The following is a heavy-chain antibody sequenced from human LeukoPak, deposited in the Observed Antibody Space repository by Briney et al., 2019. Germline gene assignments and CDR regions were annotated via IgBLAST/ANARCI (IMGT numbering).Heavy chain of an antibody. J-gene: IGHJ3*02. CDR2: ISSSSSYI. CDR1: GFTFSSYS. CDR3: ARDSSLGPSYYADAFDI. D-gene: IGHD2/OR15-2a*01. Sequence: PGGSLRLSCAASGFTFSSYSMNWVRQAPGKGLEWVSSISSSSSYIYYADSVKGRFTISRDNAKNSLYLQMDSLRAKDTAVYYCARDSSLGPSYYADAFDIWGQGTMVTVSS. V-gene: IGHV3-21*01.